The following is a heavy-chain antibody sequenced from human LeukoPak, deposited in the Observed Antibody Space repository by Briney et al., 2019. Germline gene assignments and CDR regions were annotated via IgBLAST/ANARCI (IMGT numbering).Heavy chain of an antibody. CDR1: GFTFGNFP. J-gene: IGHJ4*02. CDR2: MRAKDYGGTT. CDR3: TRGSGRFEY. V-gene: IGHV3-49*02. Sequence: GGCLRLSCTPCGFTFGNFPITWVRQPPGKGLEWVGYMRAKDYGGTTEYAAAVNGRFTISRDDSKGIGNLRVEDMQTDYDGVYYCTRGSGRFEYWGQGTLVTVSS. D-gene: IGHD2-15*01.